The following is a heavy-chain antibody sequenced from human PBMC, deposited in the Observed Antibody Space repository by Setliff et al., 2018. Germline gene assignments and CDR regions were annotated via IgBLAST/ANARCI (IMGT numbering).Heavy chain of an antibody. CDR1: GGSISNYY. D-gene: IGHD6-19*01. CDR2: IYTSGST. V-gene: IGHV4-4*07. CDR3: AREQWLDPPGYYYMDV. Sequence: SETLSLTCTVSGGSISNYYWSWIRQPAGKGLEWIGRIYTSGSTNYNPSLKSRVTMSVDTSKNQFSLKLSSVTAADTAVYYCAREQWLDPPGYYYMDVWAKGTTVTVSS. J-gene: IGHJ6*03.